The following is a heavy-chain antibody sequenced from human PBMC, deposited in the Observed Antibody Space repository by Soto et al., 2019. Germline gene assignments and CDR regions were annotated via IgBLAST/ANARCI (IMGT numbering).Heavy chain of an antibody. J-gene: IGHJ4*02. V-gene: IGHV4-30-4*01. CDR1: GGSVSSGYNY. Sequence: NPSETLSLTCTVSGGSVSSGYNYWSWIRQSPGKGLEWIGYISGSGSTGYNPSLKNRLTMSVDRSKNQFTLRLTSVTAADTAVYFCPTESGPTYGYFDYWGQGTQVTVSS. CDR2: ISGSGST. CDR3: PTESGPTYGYFDY. D-gene: IGHD3-10*01.